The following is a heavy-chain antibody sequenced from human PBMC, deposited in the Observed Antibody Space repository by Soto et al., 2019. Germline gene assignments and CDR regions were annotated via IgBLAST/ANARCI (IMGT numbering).Heavy chain of an antibody. CDR3: ARDLSGDYGALDT. CDR1: GFTFSSYA. V-gene: IGHV3-33*08. Sequence: GGSLRLSCAASGFTFSSYAMSWVRQAPGKGLEWVAVIWYDGSNKVYADSVKGRFTISRDNSKNTLYLQMNSLRAEDTAVYYCARDLSGDYGALDTWGQGTMVTVSS. J-gene: IGHJ3*02. D-gene: IGHD4-17*01. CDR2: IWYDGSNK.